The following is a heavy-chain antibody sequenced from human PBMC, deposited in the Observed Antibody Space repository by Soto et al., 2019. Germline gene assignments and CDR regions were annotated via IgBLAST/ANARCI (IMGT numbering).Heavy chain of an antibody. Sequence: QVQLVQSGAEVKKPGSSVKVSCKASGGTFSSYAISWVRQAPGQGLEWMGGIIPIFGTANYAQKFQGRVTITADESTSTAYMGLSSLRSEDTAVYYCAREDPAARVYGMDVWGQGTTVTVSS. J-gene: IGHJ6*02. CDR1: GGTFSSYA. CDR3: AREDPAARVYGMDV. CDR2: IIPIFGTA. D-gene: IGHD6-6*01. V-gene: IGHV1-69*12.